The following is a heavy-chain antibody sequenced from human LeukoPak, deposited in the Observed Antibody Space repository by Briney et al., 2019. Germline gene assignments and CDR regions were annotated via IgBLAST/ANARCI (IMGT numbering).Heavy chain of an antibody. CDR2: ISGSGGST. Sequence: PGGSLRLSCAASGFTFSSYAMSWVRQAPGKGLEWVSAISGSGGSTYYADSVKGRFTTSRENYKNTLYLQMNSPRAEDTAVYYCAKVGWYSSGWYVSKPFDYWGQGTLVTASS. D-gene: IGHD6-19*01. J-gene: IGHJ4*02. CDR3: AKVGWYSSGWYVSKPFDY. V-gene: IGHV3-23*01. CDR1: GFTFSSYA.